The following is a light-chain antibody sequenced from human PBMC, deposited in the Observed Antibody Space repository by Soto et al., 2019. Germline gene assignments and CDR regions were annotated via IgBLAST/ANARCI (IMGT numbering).Light chain of an antibody. V-gene: IGKV3-11*01. CDR2: GAS. CDR3: QQRSNWPS. Sequence: EVVLTQSPATLSLSPGERATLSCRASQNVRTFLDWYQQKPGQAPRLLIYGASNRATGIPARFSGSGSGTDFTLTISRLESEDFAVYFCQQRSNWPSFGQGTRLEIK. J-gene: IGKJ5*01. CDR1: QNVRTF.